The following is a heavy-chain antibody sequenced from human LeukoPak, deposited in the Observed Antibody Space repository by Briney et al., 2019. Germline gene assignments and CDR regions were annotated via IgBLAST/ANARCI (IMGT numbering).Heavy chain of an antibody. CDR1: GFTFSSYA. J-gene: IGHJ4*02. Sequence: PGGSLRLSCAASGFTFSSYAMSWVRQAPGKGLEWVSAISGSGGSTYYADSVKGRFTISRDNSKNTLYLQMNSLRAEDTAVYYCATHGPFYDILTDLDYWGQGTLVTVSS. D-gene: IGHD3-9*01. V-gene: IGHV3-23*01. CDR3: ATHGPFYDILTDLDY. CDR2: ISGSGGST.